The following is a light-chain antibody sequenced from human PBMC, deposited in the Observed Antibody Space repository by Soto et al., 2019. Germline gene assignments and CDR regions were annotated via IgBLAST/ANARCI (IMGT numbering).Light chain of an antibody. CDR1: QSVLYSSNNRNY. CDR2: WAS. V-gene: IGKV4-1*01. J-gene: IGKJ4*01. Sequence: TVMSPSPDSLAVSLGERVTINCKSSQSVLYSSNNRNYLAWYQQKPGQPPKLLIYWASTRESGVPARFSGSGSGTDFTLTISSLQSEDFAIYYCHQTNNKPLTFGQGTKVDIK. CDR3: HQTNNKPLT.